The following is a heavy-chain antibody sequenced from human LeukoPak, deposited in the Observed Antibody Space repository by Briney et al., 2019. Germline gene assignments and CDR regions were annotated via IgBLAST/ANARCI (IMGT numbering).Heavy chain of an antibody. J-gene: IGHJ5*02. CDR2: MNPKTGDT. CDR1: GYTFTSYD. CDR3: VRNTDTVVIPGAMSYNWFDP. D-gene: IGHD2-2*01. Sequence: GASVKVSCKASGYTFTSYDINWVRQATGQGLEWMGWMNPKTGDTGYAQKFQGRITMTWDTSISTAYMDLSSLRSEDTAVYYCVRNTDTVVIPGAMSYNWFDPWGQGTLVTVSS. V-gene: IGHV1-8*01.